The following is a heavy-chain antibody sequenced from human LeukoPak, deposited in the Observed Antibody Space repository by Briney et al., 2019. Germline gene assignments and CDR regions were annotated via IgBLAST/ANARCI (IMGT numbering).Heavy chain of an antibody. CDR1: GFTFSSYA. Sequence: GGSLRLSCAASGFTFSSYAMSWVRQAPGKGLEWVSAISSSGGSTYYADSVKGRFTISRDNSKNTLYLQMNSLRAEDTAVYYCAKDLHYYDSSGYYYAFDIWGQGAMVTVSS. CDR2: ISSSGGST. D-gene: IGHD3-22*01. CDR3: AKDLHYYDSSGYYYAFDI. J-gene: IGHJ3*02. V-gene: IGHV3-23*01.